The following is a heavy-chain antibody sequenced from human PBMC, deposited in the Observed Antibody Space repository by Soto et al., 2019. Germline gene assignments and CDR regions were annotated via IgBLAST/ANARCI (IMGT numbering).Heavy chain of an antibody. D-gene: IGHD2-15*01. CDR3: ARDKDIVVVVAASVYYYGMDV. CDR2: IIPIFGTA. CDR1: GGTFSSYA. J-gene: IGHJ6*02. V-gene: IGHV1-69*13. Sequence: SVKVSCKASGGTFSSYAISWVRQAPGQGLEWMGGIIPIFGTANYAQKFQGRVTITADESTSTAYMELSSLRSEDTAVYYCARDKDIVVVVAASVYYYGMDVWGQGTTVTVSS.